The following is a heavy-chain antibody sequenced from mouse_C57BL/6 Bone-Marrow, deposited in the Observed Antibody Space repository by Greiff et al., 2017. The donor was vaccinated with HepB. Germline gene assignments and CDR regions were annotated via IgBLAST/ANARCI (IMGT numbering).Heavy chain of an antibody. CDR1: GYTFTSYW. CDR3: ARRNYYGSSHWYFDV. CDR2: IDPSDSYT. Sequence: QVQLQQPGAELVRPGTSVKLSCKASGYTFTSYWMHWVKQRPGQGLEWIGVIDPSDSYTNYNQKFKGKATLTVDTSSSTAYMQLSSLTSEDSAVYYCARRNYYGSSHWYFDVWGTGTTVTVSS. V-gene: IGHV1-59*01. J-gene: IGHJ1*03. D-gene: IGHD1-1*01.